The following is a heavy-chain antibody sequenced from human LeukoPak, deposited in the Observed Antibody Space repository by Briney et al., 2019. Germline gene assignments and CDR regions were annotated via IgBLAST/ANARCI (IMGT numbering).Heavy chain of an antibody. CDR1: GGSISSSSYY. V-gene: IGHV4-39*01. CDR3: ARHYYTNAFDI. D-gene: IGHD3-10*01. Sequence: PSETLSLTCTVSGGSISSSSYYWGWIRQPPGKGLEWIGSIYYSGSTYYNPSLKSRVTISVDTSKNQFSLKLSSVTAADTAVYYCARHYYTNAFDIWRQGTMVTVSS. CDR2: IYYSGST. J-gene: IGHJ3*02.